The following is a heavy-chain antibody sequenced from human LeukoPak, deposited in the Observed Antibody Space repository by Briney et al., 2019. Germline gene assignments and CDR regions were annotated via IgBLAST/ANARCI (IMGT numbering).Heavy chain of an antibody. D-gene: IGHD2-15*01. V-gene: IGHV4-59*11. CDR2: IYNSGNI. J-gene: IGHJ3*02. Sequence: SETLSLTCTVSGGSNNSHYCNWIRQSPGKGLEWIGYIYNSGNINYNPSLRSRVTISVDTSKNQFSLKLSSVTAADTAIYCCATKVRGGFDIWGQGTMVTVSS. CDR1: GGSNNSHY. CDR3: ATKVRGGFDI.